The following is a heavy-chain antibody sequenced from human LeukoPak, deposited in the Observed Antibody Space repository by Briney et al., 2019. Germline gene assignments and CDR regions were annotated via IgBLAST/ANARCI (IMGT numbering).Heavy chain of an antibody. CDR3: AKDHMVRGVGFDY. J-gene: IGHJ4*02. Sequence: GGSLRLSCAASGFTFSSYAMSWVRQAPGKGLEWVSAISGSGGSTYYADSAKGRFTISRDNSKNTLYLQMNSLRAEDTAVYYCAKDHMVRGVGFDYWGQGTLVTVSS. V-gene: IGHV3-23*01. D-gene: IGHD3-10*01. CDR2: ISGSGGST. CDR1: GFTFSSYA.